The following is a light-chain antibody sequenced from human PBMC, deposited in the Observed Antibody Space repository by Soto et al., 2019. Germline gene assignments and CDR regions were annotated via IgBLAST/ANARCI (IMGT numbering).Light chain of an antibody. CDR1: QSISNY. J-gene: IGKJ5*01. CDR2: DAS. V-gene: IGKV3-11*01. Sequence: EIVLTQSPASLSLSPGARATLSCWASQSISNYLAWYQQKSGQAPRLLLYDASNRATGIPARFSGSGSGTAFTLPIPSLETEDSAVNYSQQRSNRPLTFGQGTRREIK. CDR3: QQRSNRPLT.